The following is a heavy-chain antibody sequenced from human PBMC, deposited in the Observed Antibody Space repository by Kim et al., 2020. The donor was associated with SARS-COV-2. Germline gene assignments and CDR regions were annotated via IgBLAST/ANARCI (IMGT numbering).Heavy chain of an antibody. CDR1: GYTLTELS. Sequence: ASVKVSCKVSGYTLTELSMHWVRQAPGKGLEWMGGFDPEDGETIYAQKFQGRVTMTEDTSTDTAYMELSSLRSEDTAVYYCATGGWVPRGYFDWLWARWGQGTLVTVSS. V-gene: IGHV1-24*01. J-gene: IGHJ4*02. CDR3: ATGGWVPRGYFDWLWAR. D-gene: IGHD3-9*01. CDR2: FDPEDGET.